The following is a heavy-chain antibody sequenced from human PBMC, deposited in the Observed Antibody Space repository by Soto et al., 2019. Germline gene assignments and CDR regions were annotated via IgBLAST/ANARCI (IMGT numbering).Heavy chain of an antibody. CDR2: IIPIFGTA. D-gene: IGHD6-13*01. V-gene: IGHV1-69*13. CDR3: AAVTGYSSSEVYGMDV. J-gene: IGHJ6*02. CDR1: GGTFSSYA. Sequence: SVKVSCKASGGTFSSYAISWVRQAPGQGLEWMGGIIPIFGTANYAQKFQGRVTITADESTSTAYMELSSLRSEDTAVYYCAAVTGYSSSEVYGMDVWGQGTTVTVSS.